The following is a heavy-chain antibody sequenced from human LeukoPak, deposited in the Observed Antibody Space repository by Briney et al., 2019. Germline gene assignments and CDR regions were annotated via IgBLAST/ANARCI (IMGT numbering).Heavy chain of an antibody. CDR2: LYHSGSR. CDR3: ARFNPESDF. J-gene: IGHJ5*01. Sequence: PSEALSLTCTVTGYSISTGYYWGWIRQSPGKGLEWIGSLYHSGSRYYNPSLKSRVTISVDTSKSEFSLKLNSVTAADSGVYYCARFNPESDFWGHGTRVTVSS. CDR1: GYSISTGYY. V-gene: IGHV4-38-2*02.